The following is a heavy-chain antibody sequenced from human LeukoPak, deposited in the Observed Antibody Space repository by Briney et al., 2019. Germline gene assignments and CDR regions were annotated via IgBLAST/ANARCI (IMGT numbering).Heavy chain of an antibody. CDR2: IYYSGST. CDR1: DGSTSAYY. D-gene: IGHD3-10*01. V-gene: IGHV4-59*01. Sequence: PSETLSLTCTVSDGSTSAYYWSWIRQPPGKGLEWIGYIYYSGSTSYNPSVNSRVTISVDTPNNHFSLKLSSVTAADTAVYYCARGLYYYDSGSYFYYFDYWDQGTLVTVSS. J-gene: IGHJ4*02. CDR3: ARGLYYYDSGSYFYYFDY.